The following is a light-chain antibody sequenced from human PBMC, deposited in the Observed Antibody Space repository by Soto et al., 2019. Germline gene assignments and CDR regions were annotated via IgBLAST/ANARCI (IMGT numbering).Light chain of an antibody. CDR2: DVS. CDR3: CSYAAISVV. CDR1: SSDIGGYKY. J-gene: IGLJ2*01. V-gene: IGLV2-11*01. Sequence: QSALTQPRSVSGSPGQSVTISCTGTSSDIGGYKYVSWYQHHPGKAPKLLIYDVSERPSGVSDRFSGSKSGNTASLTISGLQAEDEADYYCCSYAAISVVFGGGTKLTVL.